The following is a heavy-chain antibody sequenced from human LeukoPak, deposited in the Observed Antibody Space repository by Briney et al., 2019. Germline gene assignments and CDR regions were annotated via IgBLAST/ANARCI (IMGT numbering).Heavy chain of an antibody. V-gene: IGHV3-30*18. J-gene: IGHJ4*02. CDR1: GFTFSSYW. CDR2: ISYDGTNK. Sequence: GGSLRLSCAASGFTFSSYWMSWVRQAPGKGLEWVAVISYDGTNKYYADSVKGRFTISRDNSKNTLYLQMNSLRAEDTAVYYCAKDLNYYGDFLDYWGQGTLVTVSS. CDR3: AKDLNYYGDFLDY. D-gene: IGHD4-17*01.